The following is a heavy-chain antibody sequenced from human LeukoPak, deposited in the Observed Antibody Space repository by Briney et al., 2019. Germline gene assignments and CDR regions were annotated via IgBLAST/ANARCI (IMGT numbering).Heavy chain of an antibody. J-gene: IGHJ3*02. CDR1: GYTFTSYD. CDR2: MNPNSGNT. V-gene: IGHV1-8*01. CDR3: AGKTYYDFWSGSDAFDI. D-gene: IGHD3-3*01. Sequence: ASVKVSCKASGYTFTSYDINWVLQATGQGLEWMGWMNPNSGNTGYAQKFQGRVTMTRNTSISTAYMELSSLRSEDTAVYYCAGKTYYDFWSGSDAFDIWGQGTMVTVSS.